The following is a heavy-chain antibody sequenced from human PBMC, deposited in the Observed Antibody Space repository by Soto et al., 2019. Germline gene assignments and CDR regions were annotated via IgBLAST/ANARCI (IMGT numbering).Heavy chain of an antibody. CDR1: GFTFSSYG. V-gene: IGHV3-33*01. Sequence: VQLVESGGGVVQPGRSLRLSCAASGFTFSSYGMHWVRQAPGKGLEWVAVIWYDGSNNYYAESVKGRFTISRDNSKNTLYLQMNSLRAEDTAVYYCARDGPHYYGSGSYYNVYYGMDVWGQGTTVTVSS. J-gene: IGHJ6*02. CDR2: IWYDGSNN. CDR3: ARDGPHYYGSGSYYNVYYGMDV. D-gene: IGHD3-10*01.